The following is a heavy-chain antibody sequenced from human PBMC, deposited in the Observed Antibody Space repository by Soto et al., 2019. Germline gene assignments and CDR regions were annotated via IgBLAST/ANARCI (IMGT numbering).Heavy chain of an antibody. CDR3: ARGYCSGGSCYHYYYGTDV. Sequence: PSETLSLTCTVSGGSVSSGSYYWSWIRQPPGKGLEWIGYIYYSGSTNYNPSLKSRVTISVDTSKNQFSLKLSSVTAADTAVYYCARGYCSGGSCYHYYYGTDVWGQGTTVTVSS. J-gene: IGHJ6*02. D-gene: IGHD2-15*01. V-gene: IGHV4-61*01. CDR1: GGSVSSGSYY. CDR2: IYYSGST.